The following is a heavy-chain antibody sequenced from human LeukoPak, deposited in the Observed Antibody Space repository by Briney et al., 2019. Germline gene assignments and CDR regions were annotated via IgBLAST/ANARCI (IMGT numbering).Heavy chain of an antibody. J-gene: IGHJ6*02. CDR2: IIPILGIA. V-gene: IGHV1-69*04. D-gene: IGHD2-8*01. Sequence: ASVKVSCKASGGTFSSYAISWVRQAPGQGLEWMGRIIPILGIANYAQKFQGRVTITADKSTSTAYMELSSLRSEDTAVYYCAREGELMVYAHYYYYGMDVWGQGTTVTVSS. CDR3: AREGELMVYAHYYYYGMDV. CDR1: GGTFSSYA.